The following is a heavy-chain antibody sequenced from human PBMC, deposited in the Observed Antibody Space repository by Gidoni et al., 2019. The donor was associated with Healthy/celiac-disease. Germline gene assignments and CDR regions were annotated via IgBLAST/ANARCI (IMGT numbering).Heavy chain of an antibody. Sequence: QLQLQESGPGLVKPSETLSLTCTVSGGSISSSSYYWVWIRQPPGKGLEWIGSIYYSGSTYYNPSLKSRVTISVDTSKNQFSLKLSSVTAADTAVYYCARQAGRGAGGSGYFPAGGAFDIWGQGTMVTVSS. CDR3: ARQAGRGAGGSGYFPAGGAFDI. D-gene: IGHD3-22*01. V-gene: IGHV4-39*01. CDR1: GGSISSSSYY. J-gene: IGHJ3*02. CDR2: IYYSGST.